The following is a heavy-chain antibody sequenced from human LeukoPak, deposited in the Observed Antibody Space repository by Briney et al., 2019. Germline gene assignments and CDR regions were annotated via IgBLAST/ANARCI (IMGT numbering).Heavy chain of an antibody. CDR1: GFTFSSYA. Sequence: GGSLRLSCAASGFTFSSYAMSWFRQAPGKGLEWVANIKQDGSEKYYVDSVKGRFTISRDNAKNSLYLQMNSLRAEDTAVYYCARDRFLYCSSTSCYGPPREVPNWFDPWGQGTLVTVSS. CDR2: IKQDGSEK. J-gene: IGHJ5*02. D-gene: IGHD2-2*01. CDR3: ARDRFLYCSSTSCYGPPREVPNWFDP. V-gene: IGHV3-7*01.